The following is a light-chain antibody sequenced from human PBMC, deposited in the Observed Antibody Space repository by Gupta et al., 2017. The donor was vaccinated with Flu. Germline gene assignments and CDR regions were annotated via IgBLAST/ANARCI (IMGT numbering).Light chain of an antibody. CDR3: QSYAGTAVV. V-gene: IGLV6-57*01. Sequence: FLLPPPPSVSASPGETVTIPCPRSSGSIASNYVQWYQQRPGSSPTIVVYEDNERPSGVPDRFSGSIDSSSNSASLTISGLETEDEADYYCQSYAGTAVVFGGGTKLTVL. CDR1: SGSIASNY. J-gene: IGLJ2*01. CDR2: EDN.